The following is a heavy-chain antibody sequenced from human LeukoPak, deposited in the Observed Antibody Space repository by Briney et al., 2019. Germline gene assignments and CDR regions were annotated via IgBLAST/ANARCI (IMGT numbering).Heavy chain of an antibody. J-gene: IGHJ3*02. Sequence: GESLKISCKGSGYIFTSYWIGWVRPLPGKGLEWMGIIYPGDSDTRYSPSFQGQVAISADKSISTAYLQWSSLKASDTAMYYCASTMATIISAFDIWGQGTMVTVSS. CDR3: ASTMATIISAFDI. CDR1: GYIFTSYW. D-gene: IGHD5-24*01. V-gene: IGHV5-51*01. CDR2: IYPGDSDT.